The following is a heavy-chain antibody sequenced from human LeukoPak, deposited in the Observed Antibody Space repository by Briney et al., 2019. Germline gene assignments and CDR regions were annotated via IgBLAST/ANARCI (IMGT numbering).Heavy chain of an antibody. D-gene: IGHD3-22*01. CDR2: IYSGGST. CDR3: VADSRAAYYFAY. Sequence: GGSLRLSCAASGFTLSVNYMSWVRQAPGKGVEWVPVIYSGGSTYYPDSGKGRFTISRDNSKNTLYLQMNSLRAEDTAVYYCVADSRAAYYFAYWGQGTLVTVSS. J-gene: IGHJ4*02. V-gene: IGHV3-53*01. CDR1: GFTLSVNY.